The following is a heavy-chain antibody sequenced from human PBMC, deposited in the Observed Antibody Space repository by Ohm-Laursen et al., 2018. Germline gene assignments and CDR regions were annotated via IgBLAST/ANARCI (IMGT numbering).Heavy chain of an antibody. CDR1: GFTFSSYG. D-gene: IGHD3-3*01. Sequence: SSLRLSCTASGFTFSSYGMHWVRQAPGKGLEWVAVISYDGSNKYYADSVKGRFTISRDNSKNTLYLQMNSLRAEDTAVYYCARDPTPITIFGVAWYFDLWGRGTLVTVSS. CDR2: ISYDGSNK. V-gene: IGHV3-30*03. J-gene: IGHJ2*01. CDR3: ARDPTPITIFGVAWYFDL.